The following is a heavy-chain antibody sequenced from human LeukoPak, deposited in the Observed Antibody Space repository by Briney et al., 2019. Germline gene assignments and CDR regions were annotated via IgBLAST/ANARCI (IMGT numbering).Heavy chain of an antibody. CDR3: ASRYYYDTRGYFLH. CDR1: GNSIRSSSYY. V-gene: IGHV4-39*01. CDR2: IYYSGST. J-gene: IGHJ1*01. Sequence: KPSETLSLTCTVSGNSIRSSSYYWGWIRQSPEKGLEWIGRIYYSGSTYYSASFKSRVTISVDTSQNQFSLKLRSVTAADRAVYYCASRYYYDTRGYFLHWGQGTLVTVSS. D-gene: IGHD3-22*01.